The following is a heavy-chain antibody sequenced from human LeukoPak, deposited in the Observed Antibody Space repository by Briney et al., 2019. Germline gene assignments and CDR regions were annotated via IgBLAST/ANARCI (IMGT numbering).Heavy chain of an antibody. CDR1: GGSISSLY. J-gene: IGHJ3*02. CDR2: IYYSGNT. V-gene: IGHV4-59*11. Sequence: SETLSLTCTVSGGSISSLYWSWIRQPPGKGLEWIGYIYYSGNTNYNPSLKSRVTISVDTSKNQFSLRLSSVTAADTAVYYCARSYCGGGSCGAFDIWGQGTMVTVSS. D-gene: IGHD2-15*01. CDR3: ARSYCGGGSCGAFDI.